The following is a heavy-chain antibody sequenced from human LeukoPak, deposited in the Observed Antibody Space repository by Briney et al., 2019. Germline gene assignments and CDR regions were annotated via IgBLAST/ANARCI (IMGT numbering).Heavy chain of an antibody. D-gene: IGHD3-10*01. CDR1: GGSVSCGSYY. CDR2: IYYSGST. J-gene: IGHJ4*02. V-gene: IGHV4-61*01. CDR3: ARDLAMVRGVIISHLFDY. Sequence: PSETLSLTCTVSGGSVSCGSYYWSWIRQPPGKGLEWIGYIYYSGSTNYNPSLKSRVTISVDTSKNQFSLKLSSVTAADTAVYYCARDLAMVRGVIISHLFDYWGQGTLVTVSS.